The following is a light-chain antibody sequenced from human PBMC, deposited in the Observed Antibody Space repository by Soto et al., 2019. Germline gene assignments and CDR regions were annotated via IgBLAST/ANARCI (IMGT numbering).Light chain of an antibody. CDR1: QSVSSSY. CDR2: GAS. V-gene: IGKV3-20*01. Sequence: EIVLTQSPGTLSLSPGERATLSCRASQSVSSSYLAWYQQKPGQAPRLLIYGASSRATGIPDRFSGSGSETDFTLTISRLEPEDFAVYYCQQYDNSPITVGQGTRLEIK. CDR3: QQYDNSPIT. J-gene: IGKJ5*01.